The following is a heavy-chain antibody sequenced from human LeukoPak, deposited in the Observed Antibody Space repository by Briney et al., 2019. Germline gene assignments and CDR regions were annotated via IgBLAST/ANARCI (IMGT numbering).Heavy chain of an antibody. CDR3: ARVGPAWLARDAFDI. Sequence: GGSLRLSCAASGFTFSTYWMSWVRQAPGKGLEWVANMNQDGSEKYYVDSVKGRFTISRDNAKNSLYLQMNSLRAEDTAVYYCARVGPAWLARDAFDIWGQGTMVTVSS. J-gene: IGHJ3*02. V-gene: IGHV3-7*01. D-gene: IGHD6-19*01. CDR1: GFTFSTYW. CDR2: MNQDGSEK.